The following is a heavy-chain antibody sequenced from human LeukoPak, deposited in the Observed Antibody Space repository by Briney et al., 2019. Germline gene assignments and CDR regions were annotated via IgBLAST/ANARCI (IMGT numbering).Heavy chain of an antibody. Sequence: GGTLRLSCAASGFTFSSYAMHWVRQAPGKGLEWVAVISYDGSNKYYADSVKGRFTISRDNSKNTLYLQMNSLRAEDTAVYYCARGKSYYDSSGYFAFDIWGQGTMVTVSS. J-gene: IGHJ3*02. CDR1: GFTFSSYA. CDR3: ARGKSYYDSSGYFAFDI. D-gene: IGHD3-22*01. CDR2: ISYDGSNK. V-gene: IGHV3-30*04.